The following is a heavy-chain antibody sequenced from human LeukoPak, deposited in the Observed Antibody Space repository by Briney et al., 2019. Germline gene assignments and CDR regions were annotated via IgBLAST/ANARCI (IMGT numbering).Heavy chain of an antibody. D-gene: IGHD6-19*01. Sequence: ASVKVSCKASGYTFTGYYMHWVRQAPGQGLEWMGWINPNSGGTNYAQKFQGRVTMTRDTSISTAYMELSRLRPDDTAVYYCARCPNLGYSSGWYWFDPWGQGTLVTVSS. J-gene: IGHJ5*02. CDR1: GYTFTGYY. CDR2: INPNSGGT. V-gene: IGHV1-2*02. CDR3: ARCPNLGYSSGWYWFDP.